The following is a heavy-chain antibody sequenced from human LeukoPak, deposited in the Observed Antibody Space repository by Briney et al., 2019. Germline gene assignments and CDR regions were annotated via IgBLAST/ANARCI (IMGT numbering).Heavy chain of an antibody. CDR2: IIPIFGTA. Sequence: ASVKVSCKASGGTFSSYAISWVRQAPGQGLEWMGGIIPIFGTANYAQKFQGRVTITADESTSTAYMELSSLRSEDTAVYYCAGGGFEYSSSSPWFDPWGQGTLVTVSS. V-gene: IGHV1-69*13. D-gene: IGHD6-6*01. CDR3: AGGGFEYSSSSPWFDP. CDR1: GGTFSSYA. J-gene: IGHJ5*02.